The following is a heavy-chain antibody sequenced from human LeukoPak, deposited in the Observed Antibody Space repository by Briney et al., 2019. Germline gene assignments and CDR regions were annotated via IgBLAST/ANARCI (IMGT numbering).Heavy chain of an antibody. V-gene: IGHV3-7*01. CDR3: ARGDGMDV. CDR1: GFIFSRYA. CDR2: IKQDGSEK. Sequence: GGSLRLSCAGSGFIFSRYAMSWVRQAPGKGLEWVANIKQDGSEKYYVDSVKGRFTISRDNAKNSLYLQMNSLRAEDTAVYYCARGDGMDVWGQGTTVTVSS. J-gene: IGHJ6*02.